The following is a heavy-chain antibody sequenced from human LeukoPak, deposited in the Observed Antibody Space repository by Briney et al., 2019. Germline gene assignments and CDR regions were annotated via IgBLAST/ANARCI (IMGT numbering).Heavy chain of an antibody. CDR3: ARETPDSSGWD. J-gene: IGHJ4*02. Sequence: GGSLRLSCAASGFTLSTYWISWVRQAPGKGLEWVANIKQDGSRKYYVDSVKGRFTISRDNAKNSLYLQMNSLRSEDTAVYYCARETPDSSGWDWGQGTLVTVSS. CDR2: IKQDGSRK. D-gene: IGHD6-19*01. V-gene: IGHV3-7*01. CDR1: GFTLSTYW.